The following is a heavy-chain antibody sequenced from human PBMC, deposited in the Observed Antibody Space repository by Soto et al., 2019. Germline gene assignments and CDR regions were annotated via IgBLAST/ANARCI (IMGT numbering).Heavy chain of an antibody. D-gene: IGHD2-15*01. CDR1: GYSFTSYW. J-gene: IGHJ6*02. V-gene: IGHV5-51*01. CDR2: IYPGDSDT. CDR3: ARQGSYKDINYYYYYGMDV. Sequence: GESLKISCKGSGYSFTSYWIGWVRQVPGKGLEWMGIIYPGDSDTRYSPSFQGQVTISADKSISTAYLQWSSLKASDTAMYYCARQGSYKDINYYYYYGMDVWGQGTTVTVSS.